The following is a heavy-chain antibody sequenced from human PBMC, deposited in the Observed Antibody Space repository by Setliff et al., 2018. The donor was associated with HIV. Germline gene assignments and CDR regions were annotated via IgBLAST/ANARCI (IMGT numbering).Heavy chain of an antibody. CDR1: GGSISSYY. CDR3: ARGGVGYSYGYILDY. CDR2: IYYSGST. J-gene: IGHJ4*02. D-gene: IGHD5-18*01. V-gene: IGHV4-59*01. Sequence: SETLSLTCTVSGGSISSYYWSWIRQPPGKGLEWIGYIYYSGSTNYNPSLKSRVTISVGTSKNQFTLKLSSVTAADTAVYYCARGGVGYSYGYILDYWGQGTLVTVSS.